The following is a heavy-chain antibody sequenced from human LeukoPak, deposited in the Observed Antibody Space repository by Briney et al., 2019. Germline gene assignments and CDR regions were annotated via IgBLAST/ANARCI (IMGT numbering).Heavy chain of an antibody. CDR3: AKDRQLVLDY. Sequence: PGGSLRLSCAASGFTFSSYWMHWVRQAPGKGLVWVSRINTDGTSTYHVDSVKGRFTISRDNAKNTLYLQMNGLRAEDTAVYYCAKDRQLVLDYWGQGTLVTVSS. D-gene: IGHD6-13*01. CDR1: GFTFSSYW. V-gene: IGHV3-74*01. CDR2: INTDGTST. J-gene: IGHJ4*02.